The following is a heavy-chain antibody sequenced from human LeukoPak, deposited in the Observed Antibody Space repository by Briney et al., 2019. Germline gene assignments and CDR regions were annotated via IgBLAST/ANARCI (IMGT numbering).Heavy chain of an antibody. D-gene: IGHD2-21*01. J-gene: IGHJ4*02. CDR1: GFTFSTYW. V-gene: IGHV3-7*01. CDR2: IKQDGSEK. Sequence: GGSLRLSCAASGFTFSTYWMTWVRQAPGKGLEWVANIKQDGSEKYYVDSVKGRFTISRDNAKNSLYLQMNSLRAEDTAVYYCARGLPTGIDYFDYWGQGTLVTVSS. CDR3: ARGLPTGIDYFDY.